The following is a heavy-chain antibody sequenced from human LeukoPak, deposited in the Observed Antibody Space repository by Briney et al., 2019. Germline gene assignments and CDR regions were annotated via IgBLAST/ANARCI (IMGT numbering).Heavy chain of an antibody. J-gene: IGHJ4*02. D-gene: IGHD3-22*01. CDR2: IIPIFGTA. V-gene: IGHV1-69*05. CDR1: GGTFSSYA. Sequence: GASVKVSCKASGGTFSSYAISWVRQAPGQGLEWMGGIIPIFGTANYARKFQGRVTITTDESTSTAYMELSSLRSEDTAVYYCAREPSYYYDSSGYYYAYYFDYWGQGTLVTVSS. CDR3: AREPSYYYDSSGYYYAYYFDY.